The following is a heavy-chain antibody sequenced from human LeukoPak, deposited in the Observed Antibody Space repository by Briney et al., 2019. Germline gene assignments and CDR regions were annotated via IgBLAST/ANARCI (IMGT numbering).Heavy chain of an antibody. CDR1: GLTFSSYS. Sequence: PGGSLRLSCAASGLTFSSYSMNWVRQAPGKGLEWVSYISSSSSTIYYADSVKGRFTISRDNAKNPLYLQMNSLRAEDTAVYYCARDIYYDSSGYYGSVYWGQGTLVTVSS. D-gene: IGHD3-22*01. V-gene: IGHV3-48*04. CDR3: ARDIYYDSSGYYGSVY. J-gene: IGHJ4*02. CDR2: ISSSSSTI.